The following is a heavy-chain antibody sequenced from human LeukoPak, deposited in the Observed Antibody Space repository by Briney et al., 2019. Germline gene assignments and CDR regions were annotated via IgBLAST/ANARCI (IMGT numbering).Heavy chain of an antibody. Sequence: SETLSLTCTVSGASISSGSYYWNWLRQPAGKGLEWIGRIYTSGSTNYNPSLKSRVTISVDTSKNQFSLKLSSVTAADTAVYYCARRRAYYGSGSRYYYMDVWGKGTTVTISS. CDR1: GASISSGSYY. J-gene: IGHJ6*03. CDR3: ARRRAYYGSGSRYYYMDV. D-gene: IGHD3-10*01. CDR2: IYTSGST. V-gene: IGHV4-61*02.